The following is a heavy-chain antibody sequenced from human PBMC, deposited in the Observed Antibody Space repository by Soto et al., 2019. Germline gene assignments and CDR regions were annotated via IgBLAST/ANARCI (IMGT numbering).Heavy chain of an antibody. D-gene: IGHD1-26*01. CDR3: ARDNLVGDAYSFEH. Sequence: SETLSLTCSFYGVSISNGDLYWSWIRQPPGKGLEWLGYIYYSGRTYYNPSLKSRLTISVDRSQNQFSLDLSSVTASDTAVYYCARDNLVGDAYSFEHWGQGTLVTVS. CDR1: GVSISNGDLY. CDR2: IYYSGRT. V-gene: IGHV4-30-4*01. J-gene: IGHJ4*02.